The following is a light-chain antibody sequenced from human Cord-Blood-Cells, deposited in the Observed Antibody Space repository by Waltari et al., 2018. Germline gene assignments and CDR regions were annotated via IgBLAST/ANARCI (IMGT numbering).Light chain of an antibody. J-gene: IGKJ5*01. Sequence: EIVLTQSPGTLSLSPGERANLPCRASQSVSSSYLAWYQQKPGQAPRLLIYGASSRATGIPDRFSGSGSGTDFTLTISRLEPEDFAVYYCQQYGSSPRVTFGQGTRLEIK. CDR1: QSVSSSY. CDR3: QQYGSSPRVT. CDR2: GAS. V-gene: IGKV3-20*01.